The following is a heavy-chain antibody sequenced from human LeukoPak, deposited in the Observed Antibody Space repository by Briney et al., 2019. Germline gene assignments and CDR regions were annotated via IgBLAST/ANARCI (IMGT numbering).Heavy chain of an antibody. Sequence: PGGSLRLSCAASGFTFSSYAMNWVRQAPGKGLEWVSAISGSGDSTYYAESVKGRFTISRDNSKNTLYLQMNSLRAEDTAVYSCAKDRRFGELIGFDPWGQGTLVTVSS. J-gene: IGHJ5*02. CDR2: ISGSGDST. V-gene: IGHV3-23*01. D-gene: IGHD3-10*01. CDR3: AKDRRFGELIGFDP. CDR1: GFTFSSYA.